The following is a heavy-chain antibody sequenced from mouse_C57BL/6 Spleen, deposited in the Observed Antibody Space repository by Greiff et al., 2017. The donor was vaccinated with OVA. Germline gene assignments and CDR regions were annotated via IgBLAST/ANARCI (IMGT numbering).Heavy chain of an antibody. Sequence: KQSGAELVRPGASVKLSCKASGYTFTDYYINWVKQRPGQGLEWIARIYPGSGNTYYNEKFKGKATLTAEKSSSTAYMQLSSLTSEDSAVYFCARETTVAVDYWGQGTTLTVSS. V-gene: IGHV1-76*01. J-gene: IGHJ2*01. CDR1: GYTFTDYY. CDR2: IYPGSGNT. D-gene: IGHD1-1*01. CDR3: ARETTVAVDY.